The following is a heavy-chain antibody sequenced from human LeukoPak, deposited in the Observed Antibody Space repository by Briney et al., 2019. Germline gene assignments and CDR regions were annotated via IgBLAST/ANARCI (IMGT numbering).Heavy chain of an antibody. V-gene: IGHV3-23*01. CDR3: AKDCNYDSSGYLG. CDR1: GFPFSIYA. CDR2: LSGRGGST. D-gene: IGHD3-22*01. J-gene: IGHJ4*02. Sequence: GRSLRLSCAASGFPFSIYAMSWVRQAPGKGREWVSALSGRGGSTYYADSVKGRFTISRDNSKNTLYLQMNSLRAEDTAVYYCAKDCNYDSSGYLGWGQGTLVTVSS.